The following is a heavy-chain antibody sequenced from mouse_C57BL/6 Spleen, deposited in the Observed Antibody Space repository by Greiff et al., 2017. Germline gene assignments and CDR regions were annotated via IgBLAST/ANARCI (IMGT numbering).Heavy chain of an antibody. CDR1: GYTITDYE. J-gene: IGHJ2*01. CDR2: IDPETGGT. CDR3: TRKHWNY. V-gene: IGHV1-15*01. Sequence: VQLQQSGAELVRPGASVTLSCKASGYTITDYEMHWVKQTPVHGLEWIGAIDPETGGTAYNQKFKGKAILTADKSSSTAYMELRSLTSEDSAVYYCTRKHWNYWGQGTTLTVSS. D-gene: IGHD4-1*01.